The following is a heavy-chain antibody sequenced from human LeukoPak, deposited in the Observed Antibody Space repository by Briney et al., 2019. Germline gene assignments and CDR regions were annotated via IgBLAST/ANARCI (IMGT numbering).Heavy chain of an antibody. D-gene: IGHD2-15*01. CDR1: GYTVTGYY. Sequence: ASVKVSCKASGYTVTGYYMHWVRQAPGQGLEWMGWINPNSGGTNYAQKFQGRVTMTRDTSISTAYMELSRLRSDDTAVYYCARGNADIVVVVAATVPGTFDYWGQGTLVTVSS. CDR3: ARGNADIVVVVAATVPGTFDY. V-gene: IGHV1-2*02. CDR2: INPNSGGT. J-gene: IGHJ4*02.